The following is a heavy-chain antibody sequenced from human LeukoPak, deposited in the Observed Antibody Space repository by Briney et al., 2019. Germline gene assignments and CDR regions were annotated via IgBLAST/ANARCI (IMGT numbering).Heavy chain of an antibody. CDR3: ARTRAPYYYASGSPDF. CDR1: GYTFTTYA. Sequence: ASVKVSCKASGYTFTTYAMNWVRQAPGQGLEWMGWINTNTGSPNYAQGFTGRFVFSLDTSVSTAYLQITSLKAEDTAVYYCARTRAPYYYASGSPDFWGQGTLVTVSS. CDR2: INTNTGSP. V-gene: IGHV7-4-1*02. J-gene: IGHJ4*02. D-gene: IGHD3-10*01.